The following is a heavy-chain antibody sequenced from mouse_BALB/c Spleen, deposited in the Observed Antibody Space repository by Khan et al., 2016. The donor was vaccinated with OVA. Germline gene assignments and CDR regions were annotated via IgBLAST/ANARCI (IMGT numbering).Heavy chain of an antibody. V-gene: IGHV1S41*01. CDR1: GYTFTSYW. J-gene: IGHJ4*01. Sequence: DLVKPGASVKLSCKASGYTFTSYWINWIKQRPGQGLEWIGRISPGSGTPYYNEMFKGKATLTVETSSSPAYIQLSSLSAENSAVYLCARENYDGSSHYAMDYWGQGTSVTASS. D-gene: IGHD1-1*01. CDR3: ARENYDGSSHYAMDY. CDR2: ISPGSGTP.